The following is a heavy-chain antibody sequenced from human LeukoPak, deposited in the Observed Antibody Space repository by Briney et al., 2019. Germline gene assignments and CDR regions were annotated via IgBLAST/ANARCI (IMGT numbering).Heavy chain of an antibody. J-gene: IGHJ6*03. CDR3: ARDSINWNATTRSYYYYMDV. Sequence: PGASVTVFCKASGYTFTSYAMNWVRQAPGQGLEWMGWINTNTGNPTYAQGFTGQFVFSLDTSVSTAYLQISSLKAEDTAVYYCARDSINWNATTRSYYYYMDVWGKGTTVTVSS. D-gene: IGHD1-20*01. CDR2: INTNTGNP. CDR1: GYTFTSYA. V-gene: IGHV7-4-1*02.